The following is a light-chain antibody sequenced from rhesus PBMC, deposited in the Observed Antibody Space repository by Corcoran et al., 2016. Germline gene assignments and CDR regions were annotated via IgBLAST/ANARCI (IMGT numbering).Light chain of an antibody. CDR3: QQYSNWPYS. CDR1: QSVSSS. V-gene: IGKV3-35*01. Sequence: EIVLTQSPATLSLSPGERATLSCRASQSVSSSLAWYQQKPGQAPRLLNYDASSRATGIPDRFSGSGSGTDFTLTISSLEPEDVGVYYCQQYSNWPYSFGQGTKVEIK. J-gene: IGKJ2*01. CDR2: DAS.